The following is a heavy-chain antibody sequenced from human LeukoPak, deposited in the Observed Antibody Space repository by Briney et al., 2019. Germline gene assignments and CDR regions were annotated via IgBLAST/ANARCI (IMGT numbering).Heavy chain of an antibody. CDR3: ARARSGFGDTTFHY. D-gene: IGHD3-10*01. CDR2: IFYSGTT. J-gene: IGHJ4*02. Sequence: PSQTLSLTCTVSGGSISSGDYYWNWIRQPPGKGLEWIGYIFYSGTTYYNPSLKSRVTISVDTSKNQFSLKLSSVTAADTAVYYCARARSGFGDTTFHYWGPGTLVTVSS. V-gene: IGHV4-30-4*01. CDR1: GGSISSGDYY.